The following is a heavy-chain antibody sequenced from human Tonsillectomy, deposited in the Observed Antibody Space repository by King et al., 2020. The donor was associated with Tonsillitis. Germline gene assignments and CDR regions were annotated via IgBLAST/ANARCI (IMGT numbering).Heavy chain of an antibody. Sequence: QLQESGSGLVEPSQTLSHTCAVSGGSISRGGYSWSWIRQPPGKGLEWIGHIYHSGSTYYNPSLKSRVTISVNRSKHQTSLKLRSGTAADTAVYYCASRHEYCSGGSGYEYFDYWGQGTLVTVSS. CDR1: GGSISRGGYS. J-gene: IGHJ4*02. CDR3: ASRHEYCSGGSGYEYFDY. V-gene: IGHV4-30-2*01. CDR2: IYHSGST. D-gene: IGHD2-15*01.